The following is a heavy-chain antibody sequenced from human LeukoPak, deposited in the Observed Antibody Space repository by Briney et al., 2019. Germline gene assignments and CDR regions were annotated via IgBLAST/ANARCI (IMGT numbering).Heavy chain of an antibody. D-gene: IGHD4-17*01. Sequence: GGSLRLSCAASGFNVSDTYMNWVRQAPGKALQCVSVIYTDDSTYYADSVEGRFTISRDNSKNTVDLQMNNLNVEDTAVYFCARAGDYWSHYFDYWGQGALVTVSS. CDR3: ARAGDYWSHYFDY. CDR2: IYTDDST. V-gene: IGHV3-53*01. CDR1: GFNVSDTY. J-gene: IGHJ4*02.